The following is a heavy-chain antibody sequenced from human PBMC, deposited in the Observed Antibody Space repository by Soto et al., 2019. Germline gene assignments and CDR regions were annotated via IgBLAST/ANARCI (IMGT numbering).Heavy chain of an antibody. CDR1: GYTFTSYG. Sequence: QVQLVQSGAGVKKPGASVKVSCKASGYTFTSYGISWVRQAPGQGLEWMGWISAYNGNTNYAQKLQGRVTMTTDTSTSTAYMELRSLRSDDTAVYYCARGHEILLWFGALSNWFDPWGQGTLVTVSS. D-gene: IGHD3-10*01. J-gene: IGHJ5*02. V-gene: IGHV1-18*01. CDR2: ISAYNGNT. CDR3: ARGHEILLWFGALSNWFDP.